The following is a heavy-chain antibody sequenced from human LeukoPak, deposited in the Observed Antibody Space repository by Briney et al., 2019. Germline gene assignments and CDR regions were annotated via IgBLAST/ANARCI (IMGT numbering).Heavy chain of an antibody. CDR3: ARDKGVNPYYYYMDV. CDR2: IYTSGST. D-gene: IGHD3-16*01. V-gene: IGHV4-61*02. Sequence: SQTLSLTCTVSGGSISSGSYYWSWIRQPAGRGLEWIGRIYTSGSTNYNPSLKSRVTISVDTSKNQFSPKLSSVTAADTAVYYCARDKGVNPYYYYMDVWGKGTTVTVSS. J-gene: IGHJ6*03. CDR1: GGSISSGSYY.